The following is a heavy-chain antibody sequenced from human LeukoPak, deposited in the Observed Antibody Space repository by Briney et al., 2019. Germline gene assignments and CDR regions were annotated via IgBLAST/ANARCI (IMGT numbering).Heavy chain of an antibody. CDR1: GFTFSSYA. D-gene: IGHD3-22*01. J-gene: IGHJ3*02. Sequence: GGSLRLSCAASGFTFSSYAMSWVRQAPGKGLEWVSAISGSGGSTYYADSVKGRFTISRDNSKNTLYLQMNSLRAEDTAVYYCAKGGAMIVEACGRAFDIWGQGTKVTVAS. CDR3: AKGGAMIVEACGRAFDI. CDR2: ISGSGGST. V-gene: IGHV3-23*01.